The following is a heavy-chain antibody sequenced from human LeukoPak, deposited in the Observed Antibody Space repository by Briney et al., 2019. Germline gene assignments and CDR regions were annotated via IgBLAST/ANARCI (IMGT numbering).Heavy chain of an antibody. D-gene: IGHD3-10*01. CDR2: IWYGGRNK. J-gene: IGHJ4*02. V-gene: IGHV3-33*01. CDR3: ARGIYGSGSYYPFDY. CDR1: GFTFSSYG. Sequence: GGSLRLSCAASGFTFSSYGMHWVRQAPGKGLEWVAVIWYGGRNKYYTDSVKGRFTISRDNSKNTLYLQMNSLRAEDTAVYYCARGIYGSGSYYPFDYWGQGTLVTVSS.